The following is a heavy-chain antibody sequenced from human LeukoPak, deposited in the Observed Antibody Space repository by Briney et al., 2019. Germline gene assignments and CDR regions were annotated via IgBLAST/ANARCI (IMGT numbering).Heavy chain of an antibody. CDR3: ARSAYYYDSSGYKKLDY. CDR1: GYTFTGYY. Sequence: GASVKVSCKASGYTFTGYYMHWVRQAPGQGLEWMGWIDPNSGGTNYAQKFQGRVTMTRDTSISTAYMELSRLRSDDTAVYYCARSAYYYDSSGYKKLDYWGQGTLVTVSS. J-gene: IGHJ4*02. CDR2: IDPNSGGT. D-gene: IGHD3-22*01. V-gene: IGHV1-2*02.